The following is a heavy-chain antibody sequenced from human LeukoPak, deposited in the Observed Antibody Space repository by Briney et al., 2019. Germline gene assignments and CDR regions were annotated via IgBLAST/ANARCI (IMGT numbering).Heavy chain of an antibody. CDR1: GYSFTSYW. V-gene: IGHV5-10-1*01. CDR2: IDPSDSYT. CDR3: ARGTISNWFDP. Sequence: GESLRISCRGSGYSFTSYWINWVRQMPGKGLEWMGRIDPSDSYTNYSPSFQGHVSISADKSISTAYLQWSSLKASDTAMYYCARGTISNWFDPWGQGTLVTVSS. J-gene: IGHJ5*02. D-gene: IGHD1-1*01.